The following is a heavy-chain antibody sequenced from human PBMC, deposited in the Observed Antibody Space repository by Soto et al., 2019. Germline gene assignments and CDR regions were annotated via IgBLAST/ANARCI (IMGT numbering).Heavy chain of an antibody. J-gene: IGHJ6*02. Sequence: SETLSLTCTVSGGSISSYYWSWIRQPPGKGLEWIGYIYYSGSTNYNPSLKSRVTISVDTSKNQFSLKLSSVTAADTAVYYCARYGVVVPAIRLHYGMAVWGQGTTVPVSS. V-gene: IGHV4-59*08. CDR3: ARYGVVVPAIRLHYGMAV. D-gene: IGHD2-2*01. CDR1: GGSISSYY. CDR2: IYYSGST.